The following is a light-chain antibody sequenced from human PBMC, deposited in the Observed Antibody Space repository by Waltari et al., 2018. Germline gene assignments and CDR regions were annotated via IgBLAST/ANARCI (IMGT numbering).Light chain of an antibody. CDR1: SSTIGSPT. Sequence: QSVLTQPPSASGTPGQTVTISCSGSSSTIGSPTVNWYQPLPGTAPKLLIYNNNQRPSSLPDRFSCSKSGTSASLALSGLQSDEEAHYYCATWDGSLTGVVFGGGTKLTVL. CDR2: NNN. CDR3: ATWDGSLTGVV. J-gene: IGLJ3*02. V-gene: IGLV1-44*01.